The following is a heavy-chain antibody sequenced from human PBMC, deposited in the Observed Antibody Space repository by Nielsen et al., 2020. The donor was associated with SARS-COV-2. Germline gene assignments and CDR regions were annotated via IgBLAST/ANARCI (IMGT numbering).Heavy chain of an antibody. CDR3: AKEGRYYYDTRGFDY. CDR1: GFTFDDYA. D-gene: IGHD3-22*01. CDR2: ISWNSGSI. J-gene: IGHJ4*02. Sequence: GGSLRLSCAASGFTFDDYAMHWVRQAPGKGLEWVSGISWNSGSIGYADSVKGRFTISRDNAKNSLYLQMNSLRAEDTALYYCAKEGRYYYDTRGFDYWGQGTLVTVSS. V-gene: IGHV3-9*01.